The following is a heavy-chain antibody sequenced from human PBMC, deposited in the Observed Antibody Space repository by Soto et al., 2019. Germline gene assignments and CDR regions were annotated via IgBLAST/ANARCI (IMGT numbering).Heavy chain of an antibody. CDR1: GFTFSNAW. CDR3: TTPGFLEWFCYYYGMDV. D-gene: IGHD3-3*01. V-gene: IGHV3-15*01. CDR2: IKSKTDGGTT. J-gene: IGHJ6*02. Sequence: GGSLRLSCAASGFTFSNAWMSWVRQAPGKGLEWVGRIKSKTDGGTTDYAAPVKGRFTISRDDSKNTLYLQMNSLKTEDTAVYYCTTPGFLEWFCYYYGMDVWGQGTTVTVSS.